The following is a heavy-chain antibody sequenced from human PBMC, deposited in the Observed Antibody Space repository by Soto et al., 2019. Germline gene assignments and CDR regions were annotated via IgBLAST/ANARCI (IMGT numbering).Heavy chain of an antibody. D-gene: IGHD6-13*01. CDR1: GFSLSTSGMC. CDR2: IDWDDDK. V-gene: IGHV2-70*01. J-gene: IGHJ4*02. Sequence: SGPTLVNPTQTLTLTFTFSGFSLSTSGMCVSWIRQPPGKALEWLALIDWDDDKYYSTSLKTRLTISKDTSKNQVVLTMTNMDPVDTATYYCARIRSYSSPTPLYYFDYRGQGTLVTVSS. CDR3: ARIRSYSSPTPLYYFDY.